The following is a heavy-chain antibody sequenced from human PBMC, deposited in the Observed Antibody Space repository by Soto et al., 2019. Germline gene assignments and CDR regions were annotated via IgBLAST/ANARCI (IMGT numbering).Heavy chain of an antibody. CDR1: GFAFNEYA. CDR2: IARDGGSE. D-gene: IGHD5-18*01. Sequence: QVQLVQSGGGVVQPGRSLRLSCAASGFAFNEYALHWVRQAPGKGLEWVAGIARDGGSEYYAESVKGRFTISRDRSRNMLSIQMNSLRPEDTAVYFCARDVPTVEGNYGYVMDVWGQGTTVIVSS. V-gene: IGHV3-30*14. CDR3: ARDVPTVEGNYGYVMDV. J-gene: IGHJ6*01.